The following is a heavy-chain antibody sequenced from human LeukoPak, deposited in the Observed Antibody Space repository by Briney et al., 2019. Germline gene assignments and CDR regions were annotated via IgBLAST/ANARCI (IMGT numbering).Heavy chain of an antibody. D-gene: IGHD2-2*02. J-gene: IGHJ6*03. Sequence: GGSLRLSCAASGFTFSSYGMHWVRQAPCKGLEWMAVISHDGGNEYYADSVKGRFTISRDNSKNTLYLQMNSLRAEDTAVYYCAKVGYCSSTSCYSYYYYYMDVWGKGTTVTVSS. CDR2: ISHDGGNE. CDR1: GFTFSSYG. V-gene: IGHV3-30*18. CDR3: AKVGYCSSTSCYSYYYYYMDV.